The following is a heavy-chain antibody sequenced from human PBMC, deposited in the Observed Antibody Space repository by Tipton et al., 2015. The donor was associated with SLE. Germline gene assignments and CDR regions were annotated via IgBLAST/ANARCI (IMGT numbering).Heavy chain of an antibody. D-gene: IGHD1-26*01. Sequence: TLSLTCTVSGGSISSSSYYWGWNRQPPGKGLEWIGSIYYSGSTYYNPSLKSRVTISVDTSKNQLSLNLRSVTAADTAVYYCVRRSGSGTDVWGLGTTVTVSS. J-gene: IGHJ6*02. CDR1: GGSISSSSYY. CDR3: VRRSGSGTDV. CDR2: IYYSGST. V-gene: IGHV4-39*07.